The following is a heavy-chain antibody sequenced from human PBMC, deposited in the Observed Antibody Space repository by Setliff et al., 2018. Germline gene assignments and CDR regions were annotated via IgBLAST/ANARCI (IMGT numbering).Heavy chain of an antibody. CDR2: ISAYNGNT. D-gene: IGHD2-8*02. J-gene: IGHJ6*03. V-gene: IGHV1-18*01. CDR1: GYTFTSYG. CDR3: ARARWWPLLDYYMDV. Sequence: ASVKVSCKASGYTFTSYGISWVRQAPGQGLEWMGWISAYNGNTNYAQKFQGRVTMTTDTSTSTAYMELRSLRSDDTAVYYCARARWWPLLDYYMDVWGKGTTVTVSS.